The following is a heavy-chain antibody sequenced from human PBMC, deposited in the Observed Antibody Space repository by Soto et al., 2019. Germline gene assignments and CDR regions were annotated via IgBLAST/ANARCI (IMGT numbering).Heavy chain of an antibody. J-gene: IGHJ4*02. D-gene: IGHD2-15*01. CDR2: ISYSGNT. CDR1: GDSTSNYY. V-gene: IGHV4-59*01. Sequence: PSETLSLTCIISGDSTSNYYWSWIRQSPGKGLEWILYISYSGNTNYNPSLKSRVTISVETSKEQLSLKVTSVPAADMAMYYCACLRGKRGSPIYXWGQVTQVTVSX. CDR3: ACLRGKRGSPIYX.